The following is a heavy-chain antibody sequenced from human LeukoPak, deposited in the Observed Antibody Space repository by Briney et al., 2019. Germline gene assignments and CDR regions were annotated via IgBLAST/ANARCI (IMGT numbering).Heavy chain of an antibody. CDR1: GFTFSNYN. J-gene: IGHJ4*02. D-gene: IGHD6-13*01. CDR3: ARVSTAVSLAIDY. CDR2: ISSSSRYM. Sequence: GGSLRLSCAASGFTFSNYNMNWVRQAPGKGLEWVSVISSSSRYMYYADSVKGRFTISRDNAKNSLYLQMNRLRAEDTAVYYCARVSTAVSLAIDYWGQGTLVTVSP. V-gene: IGHV3-21*06.